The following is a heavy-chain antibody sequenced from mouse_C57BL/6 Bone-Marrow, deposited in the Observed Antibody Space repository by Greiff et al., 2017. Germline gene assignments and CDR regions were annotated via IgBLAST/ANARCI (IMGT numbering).Heavy chain of an antibody. V-gene: IGHV1-61*01. CDR2: IYPSDSET. J-gene: IGHJ1*03. CDR3: ARGYGYDGYFAV. CDR1: GYTFTSYW. Sequence: QVQLQQPGAELVRPGSSVKLSCKASGYTFTSYWMDWVKQRPGQGLEWIGNIYPSDSETHYNQKFKDKATLTVDKSSSTAYMQHSSLTSEDSAVYYCARGYGYDGYFAVWGTGTPVTVSS. D-gene: IGHD2-2*01.